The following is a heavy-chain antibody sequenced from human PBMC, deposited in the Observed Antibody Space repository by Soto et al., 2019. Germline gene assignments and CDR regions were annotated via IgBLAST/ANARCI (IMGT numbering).Heavy chain of an antibody. J-gene: IGHJ6*02. D-gene: IGHD3-10*01. Sequence: GGSLRLSCAASGFTFSSYGMHWVRQAPGKGLEWVAVIWYDGSNKYYADSVKGRFTISRDNSKNTLYLQMNSLRAEDTAVYYCARGGGYYGSGSYSRYYYYGMDGWGQGSRV. V-gene: IGHV3-33*01. CDR1: GFTFSSYG. CDR3: ARGGGYYGSGSYSRYYYYGMDG. CDR2: IWYDGSNK.